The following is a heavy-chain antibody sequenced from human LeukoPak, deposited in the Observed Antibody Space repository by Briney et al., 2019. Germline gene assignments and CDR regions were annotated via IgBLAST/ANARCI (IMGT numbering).Heavy chain of an antibody. CDR1: GGSISSYY. CDR2: IHTSGST. V-gene: IGHV4-4*07. J-gene: IGHJ4*02. D-gene: IGHD3-22*01. CDR3: ARDRYYYDSSGYSLFDY. Sequence: QSSETLSLTCTVSGGSISSYYWSWIRQPAGKGLERIGRIHTSGSTNYNPSLKSRVTMSVDTSKNQFSLKLSSVTAADTAVYYCARDRYYYDSSGYSLFDYWGQGTLVTVSS.